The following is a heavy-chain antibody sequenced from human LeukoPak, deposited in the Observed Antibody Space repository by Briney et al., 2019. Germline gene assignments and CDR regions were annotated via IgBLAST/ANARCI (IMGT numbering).Heavy chain of an antibody. V-gene: IGHV3-74*01. J-gene: IGHJ5*02. Sequence: GGSLRLSCAAPGFTLNSYWMHWIRQAPGKGLVWVSRINSDGSSTSYADSVKGRFTISRDNAKNTLYLQMNSLRAEDTAVYYCAREGQQPRGVRWFDPWGQGTLVTVSS. CDR3: AREGQQPRGVRWFDP. CDR2: INSDGSST. D-gene: IGHD3-10*01. CDR1: GFTLNSYW.